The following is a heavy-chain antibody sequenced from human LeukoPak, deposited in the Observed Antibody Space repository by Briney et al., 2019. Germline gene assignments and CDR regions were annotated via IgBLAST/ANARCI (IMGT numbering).Heavy chain of an antibody. Sequence: PSETLSLTCTVSGASISSYYWTWIRQAPGKGLEWIGYVYYSVSTNYNPSLKSRVSISQDTSKNQVSLTLNSVTAADTAVYYCARQESGPSHYIDVWGRGTAVTVSS. CDR3: ARQESGPSHYIDV. CDR2: VYYSVST. V-gene: IGHV4-59*08. D-gene: IGHD3-3*01. J-gene: IGHJ6*03. CDR1: GASISSYY.